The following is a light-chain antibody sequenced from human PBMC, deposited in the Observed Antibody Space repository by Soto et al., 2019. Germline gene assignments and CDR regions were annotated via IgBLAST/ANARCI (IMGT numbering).Light chain of an antibody. CDR1: QSVSSNS. Sequence: EIVLTQSPGTLSLSPGESATLSCRASQSVSSNSLAWHQQKPGQAPRLLMYAASSRAAGIPDRFSGSGSGTDFTLTISRLEPEDFAVYYCQQHGSWGITFGPGTTVDIK. CDR3: QQHGSWGIT. CDR2: AAS. V-gene: IGKV3-20*01. J-gene: IGKJ3*01.